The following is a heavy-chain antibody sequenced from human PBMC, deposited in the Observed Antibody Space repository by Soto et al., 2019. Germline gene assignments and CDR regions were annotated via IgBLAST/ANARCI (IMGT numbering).Heavy chain of an antibody. Sequence: PGGSLRLSCAASGFTFSSYSMNWVRQAPGKGLEWVSSISSSSYIYYADSVKGRFTISRDNAKNSLYLQMNSLRAEDTAVYYCARDGTTIFGVAYYYGMDVWGQGTTVTVSS. D-gene: IGHD3-3*01. CDR1: GFTFSSYS. CDR3: ARDGTTIFGVAYYYGMDV. CDR2: ISSSSYI. J-gene: IGHJ6*02. V-gene: IGHV3-21*01.